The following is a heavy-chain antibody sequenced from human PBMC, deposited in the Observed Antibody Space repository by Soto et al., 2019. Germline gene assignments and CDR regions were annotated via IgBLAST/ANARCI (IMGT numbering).Heavy chain of an antibody. J-gene: IGHJ4*02. CDR2: ISGGGDSI. V-gene: IGHV3-23*01. Sequence: GGSLRLSCAGSGFTFSNSAMNWVRQVPGRGLEWVSIISGGGDSIYYADSVKGRFSISRDNSRNIVYLQMSSLRADDTAVYFCAKAVGPLAPSSRVFDCWGQGTLVTVSS. D-gene: IGHD1-26*01. CDR3: AKAVGPLAPSSRVFDC. CDR1: GFTFSNSA.